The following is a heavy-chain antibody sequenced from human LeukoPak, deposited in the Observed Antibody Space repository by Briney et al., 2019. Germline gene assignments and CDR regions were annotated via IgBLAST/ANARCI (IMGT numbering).Heavy chain of an antibody. CDR2: ITDSGDGT. Sequence: GGSLRLSCAASGFTFSSSAMSWVRQAPGKGLEWVSSITDSGDGTYYADSVKGRFTISRDDSKNTLFLQMNSLRAEDTAVYYCAKDSPVATRWGQGTLVTVSS. V-gene: IGHV3-23*01. CDR3: AKDSPVATR. CDR1: GFTFSSSA. J-gene: IGHJ4*02. D-gene: IGHD2-15*01.